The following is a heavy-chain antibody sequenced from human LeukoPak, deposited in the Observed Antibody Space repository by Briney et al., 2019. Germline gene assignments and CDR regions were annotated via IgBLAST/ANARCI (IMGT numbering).Heavy chain of an antibody. D-gene: IGHD3-22*01. CDR1: GFTFDYSA. CDR3: VKGGFTYYDD. CDR2: INTGDIT. Sequence: PGGSLRPSCAASGFTFDYSAMTWVRQAPEKGLEWVSTINTGDITFYANSVKGRFTISRDNSKNALFLQMNSLRAEDTAIYYCVKGGFTYYDDWGQGTLVTVSS. J-gene: IGHJ4*02. V-gene: IGHV3-23*01.